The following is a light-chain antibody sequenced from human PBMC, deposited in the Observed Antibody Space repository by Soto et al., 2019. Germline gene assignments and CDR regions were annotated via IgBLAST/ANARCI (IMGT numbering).Light chain of an antibody. CDR2: GAS. CDR3: QQYNAWPRT. V-gene: IGKV3-15*01. CDR1: QSVFNN. Sequence: EILLTQSPCTLSVSVVALATISFSASQSVFNNHIGWYQRKPGQAPRRLIFGASTRATGIPARFSGSGSGTEFTLTITSLQSEDFAVYYCQQYNAWPRTFGQGTKVDI. J-gene: IGKJ1*01.